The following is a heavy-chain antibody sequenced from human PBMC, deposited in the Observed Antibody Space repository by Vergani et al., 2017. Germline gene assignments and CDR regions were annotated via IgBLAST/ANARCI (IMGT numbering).Heavy chain of an antibody. CDR2: ISPGTGGA. CDR3: ATKLGRHNWLDP. Sequence: QVQLVQSGAEVKKPGASVKVSCKASGYTFSSYGISWVRQAPGQGLEWMGWISPGTGGAFYAQNFRGRVTMTSDLSIKTAYMELTSLTTNDTALYYCATKLGRHNWLDPWGQGTLVTVSS. V-gene: IGHV1-18*01. CDR1: GYTFSSYG. J-gene: IGHJ5*02.